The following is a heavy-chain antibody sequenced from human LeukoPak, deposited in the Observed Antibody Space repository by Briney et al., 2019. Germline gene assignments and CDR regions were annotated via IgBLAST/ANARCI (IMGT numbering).Heavy chain of an antibody. Sequence: SETLSLTCTASGGSIKSPTSYWSWIRQAPGKGLEWIGNVYYIGTTTYNSSLQSRVTISVDTSKNQFSLEMASVTPEDTALYYCARNTSSSPWFDPWGQGTLVIVSS. D-gene: IGHD6-6*01. J-gene: IGHJ5*02. CDR1: GGSIKSPTSY. V-gene: IGHV4-61*01. CDR3: ARNTSSSPWFDP. CDR2: VYYIGTT.